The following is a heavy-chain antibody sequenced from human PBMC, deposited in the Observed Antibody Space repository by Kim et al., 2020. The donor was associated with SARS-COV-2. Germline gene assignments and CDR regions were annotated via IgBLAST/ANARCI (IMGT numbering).Heavy chain of an antibody. Sequence: YVDSVKSRVHISRENSKNTLYLQTNSLRAEETAVYYCGGSSGYYSYYFDYWGQGTLVTVSS. D-gene: IGHD3-22*01. V-gene: IGHV3-30*01. CDR3: GGSSGYYSYYFDY. J-gene: IGHJ4*02.